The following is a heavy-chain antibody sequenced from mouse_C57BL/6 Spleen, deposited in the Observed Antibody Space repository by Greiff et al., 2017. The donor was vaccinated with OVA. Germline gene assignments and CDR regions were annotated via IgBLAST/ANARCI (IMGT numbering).Heavy chain of an antibody. CDR2: IDPANGNT. J-gene: IGHJ4*01. Sequence: VHLVESVAELVRPGASVKLSCTASGFNIKNTYMHWVKQRPEQGLEWIGRIDPANGNTKYAPKFQGKATITADTSSNTAYLQLSSLTSEDTAIYYCAGYDSDEGAYAMDYWGQGTSVTVSS. D-gene: IGHD2-4*01. CDR3: AGYDSDEGAYAMDY. CDR1: GFNIKNTY. V-gene: IGHV14-3*01.